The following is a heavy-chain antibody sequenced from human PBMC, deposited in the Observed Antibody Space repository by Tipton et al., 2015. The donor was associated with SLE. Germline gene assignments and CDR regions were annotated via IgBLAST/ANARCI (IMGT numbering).Heavy chain of an antibody. CDR2: MNPNSGNT. V-gene: IGHV1-8*03. CDR1: GYTFTSYG. CDR3: ARGVGPAAGFNWFDP. J-gene: IGHJ5*02. D-gene: IGHD6-13*01. Sequence: QSGPEVKKPGASVKVSCKASGYTFTSYGISWVRQAPGQGLEWMGWMNPNSGNTGYAQKFQGRVTITRNTSISTAYMELSSLRSEDTAVYYCARGVGPAAGFNWFDPWGQGTLVTVSS.